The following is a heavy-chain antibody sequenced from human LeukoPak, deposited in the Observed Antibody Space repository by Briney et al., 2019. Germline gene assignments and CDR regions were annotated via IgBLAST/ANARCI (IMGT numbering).Heavy chain of an antibody. CDR1: GFIFSNSA. D-gene: IGHD3-22*01. Sequence: GGSLRLSCAASGFIFSNSAMHRVRQAPGKGLEWVAVIAYDESNKYYADSVKGRFTISRDNSKNTLYLQMNSLRAEDTAVYYCAKESLYYYDSSGYGYWGQGTLVTVSS. CDR2: IAYDESNK. J-gene: IGHJ4*02. V-gene: IGHV3-30-3*01. CDR3: AKESLYYYDSSGYGY.